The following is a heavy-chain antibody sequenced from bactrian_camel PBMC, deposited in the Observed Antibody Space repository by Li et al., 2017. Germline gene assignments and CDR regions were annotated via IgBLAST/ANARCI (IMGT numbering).Heavy chain of an antibody. V-gene: IGHV3S54*01. D-gene: IGHD5*01. CDR2: IYTADGST. CDR3: ATHMGWIPDDANY. CDR1: GYVYKNKC. Sequence: HVQLVESGGDSVQAGGSLRLSCVASGYVYKNKCMAWFRQAPGKEREGVASIYTADGSTYYADSVKGRFTISRDNAKITAYQQMNSLKSDDTALYYCATHMGWIPDDANYWGQGTQVTVS. J-gene: IGHJ4*01.